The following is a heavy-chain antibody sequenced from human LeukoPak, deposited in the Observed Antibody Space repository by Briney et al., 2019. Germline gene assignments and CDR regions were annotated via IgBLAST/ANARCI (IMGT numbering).Heavy chain of an antibody. Sequence: SGGSLRLSCAASGFTFSNYWMSWVRQTPGKGLEWVANIKQDGSENYYVGSVKGRFTISRDNAKNALYLQMNSLRAGDTAVYYCARDRPGTSGYSSSWHYFDYWGQGTLVTVSS. CDR3: ARDRPGTSGYSSSWHYFDY. CDR2: IKQDGSEN. D-gene: IGHD6-13*01. CDR1: GFTFSNYW. V-gene: IGHV3-7*01. J-gene: IGHJ4*02.